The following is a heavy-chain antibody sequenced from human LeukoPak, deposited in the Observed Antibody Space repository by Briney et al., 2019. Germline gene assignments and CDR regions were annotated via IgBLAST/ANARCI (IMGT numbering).Heavy chain of an antibody. V-gene: IGHV3-9*01. D-gene: IGHD3-10*01. J-gene: IGHJ4*02. Sequence: PGGSLRLSCAASGFTFDDYAMHWVRHAPGKGLEGVSGISWNRGSIGYADSVKGRFTISRDNAKNSLYLQMNSLRAEDTALYYCAKGARGAGRWPTSLPRDYFDYWGQGTLVTVSS. CDR1: GFTFDDYA. CDR2: ISWNRGSI. CDR3: AKGARGAGRWPTSLPRDYFDY.